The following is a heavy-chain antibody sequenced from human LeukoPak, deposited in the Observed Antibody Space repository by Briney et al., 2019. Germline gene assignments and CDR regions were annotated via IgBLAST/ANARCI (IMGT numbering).Heavy chain of an antibody. CDR1: GGSISSYY. CDR3: ARLHYDFWSGYYSWFDP. D-gene: IGHD3-3*01. J-gene: IGHJ5*02. V-gene: IGHV4-59*12. CDR2: IYYSGST. Sequence: SETLSLTCTVSGGSISSYYWSWIRQPPGKGLEWIGYIYYSGSTNYNPSLKSRVTISVDTSKNQFSLELSSVTAADTAVYYCARLHYDFWSGYYSWFDPWGQGTLVAVSS.